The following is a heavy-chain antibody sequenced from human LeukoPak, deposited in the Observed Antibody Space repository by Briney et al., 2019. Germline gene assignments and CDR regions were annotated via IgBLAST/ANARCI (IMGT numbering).Heavy chain of an antibody. CDR2: IIPILGIA. J-gene: IGHJ5*02. V-gene: IGHV1-69*02. Sequence: ASVKVSCKASGGTFSSYTISWVRQAPGQGLEWMGRIIPILGIANYAQKFQGRVTITADKSTSTAYMELSSLRSEDTAVYYCGRGSSSWDWFDPWGQGTLVSVSS. D-gene: IGHD6-13*01. CDR3: GRGSSSWDWFDP. CDR1: GGTFSSYT.